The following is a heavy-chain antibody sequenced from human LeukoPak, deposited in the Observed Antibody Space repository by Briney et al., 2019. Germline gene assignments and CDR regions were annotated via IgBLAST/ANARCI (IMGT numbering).Heavy chain of an antibody. CDR2: INLNNGGT. D-gene: IGHD1-14*01. J-gene: IGHJ4*02. Sequence: ASVKVSCKASGFTFTGYYMNWVRQAPGQGLEWMGWINLNNGGTNYAQKFQGWVTKTRDTSISTAYMELSSLRSEDTAVYYYARGEPEDPVDYWGQGTLVTVSS. CDR1: GFTFTGYY. CDR3: ARGEPEDPVDY. V-gene: IGHV1-2*04.